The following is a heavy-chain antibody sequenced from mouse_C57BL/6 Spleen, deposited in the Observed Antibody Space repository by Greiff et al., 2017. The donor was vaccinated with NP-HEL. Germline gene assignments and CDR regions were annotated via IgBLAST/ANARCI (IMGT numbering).Heavy chain of an antibody. Sequence: VQLQQSGPELVKPGASVKIPCKASGYTFTDYNMDWVKQSHGKSLEWIGDINPNNGGTIYNQKFKGKATLTVDKSSSTAYMELRSLTSEDTAVYYCARPYYYGSSSGFAYWGQGTLVTVSA. CDR1: GYTFTDYN. V-gene: IGHV1-18*01. CDR3: ARPYYYGSSSGFAY. J-gene: IGHJ3*01. CDR2: INPNNGGT. D-gene: IGHD1-1*01.